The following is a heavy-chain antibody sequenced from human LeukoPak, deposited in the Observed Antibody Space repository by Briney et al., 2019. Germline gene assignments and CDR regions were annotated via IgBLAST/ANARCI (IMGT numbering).Heavy chain of an antibody. V-gene: IGHV6-1*01. CDR1: GDSVSSNSAA. Sequence: SQTLSLTCAISGDSVSSNSAAWNWIRQSPSRGLEWLGRTYYRSKWYNGYAVSVKSRTTINPDTSKNQFSLQLNSLTPEDTAVYYCARNVASNYYYFYGMDVWGQGTTVTVSS. CDR2: TYYRSKWYN. CDR3: ARNVASNYYYFYGMDV. D-gene: IGHD2-21*01. J-gene: IGHJ6*02.